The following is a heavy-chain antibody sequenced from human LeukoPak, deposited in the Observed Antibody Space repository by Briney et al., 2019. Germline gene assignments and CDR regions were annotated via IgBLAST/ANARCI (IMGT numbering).Heavy chain of an antibody. CDR2: IYSGGST. J-gene: IGHJ3*02. V-gene: IGHV3-53*01. Sequence: PGGSLRLSCAASGFTVSSNYMSWVRQAPGKGLEWVSVIYSGGSTYYADSVKGRFTISRDNSKNTLYLQMNSLRAEDTAVYYCARGPAIVGATTGAFVIWGQGTMVTVSS. D-gene: IGHD1-26*01. CDR1: GFTVSSNY. CDR3: ARGPAIVGATTGAFVI.